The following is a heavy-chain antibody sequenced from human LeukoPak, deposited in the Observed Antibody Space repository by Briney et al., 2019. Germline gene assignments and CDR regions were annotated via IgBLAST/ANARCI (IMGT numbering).Heavy chain of an antibody. CDR2: IYHSGST. CDR1: GGSISSSNW. V-gene: IGHV4-4*02. CDR3: ARVYYSNSYDYWYFDL. J-gene: IGHJ2*01. Sequence: PSGTLSLTCAVSGGSISSSNWWSWVRQPPGKGLEWIGEIYHSGSTNYNPSLKSRVTISVDTSKNQFSLKLSSVTAADTAVYYCARVYYSNSYDYWYFDLWGRGTLVTVSS. D-gene: IGHD6-13*01.